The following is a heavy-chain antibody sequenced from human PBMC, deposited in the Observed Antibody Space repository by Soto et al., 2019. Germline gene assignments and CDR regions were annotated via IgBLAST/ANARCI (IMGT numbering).Heavy chain of an antibody. Sequence: GASVKVSCKASGYTFTSYAMHWVRQAPGQRLEWMGWINAGNGNTKYSQKFQGRVTITRDTSASTAYMELSSLRSEDTAVYYCASDRLAYSSGWYFDYWGQGTLVTVSS. V-gene: IGHV1-3*01. D-gene: IGHD6-19*01. J-gene: IGHJ4*02. CDR3: ASDRLAYSSGWYFDY. CDR2: INAGNGNT. CDR1: GYTFTSYA.